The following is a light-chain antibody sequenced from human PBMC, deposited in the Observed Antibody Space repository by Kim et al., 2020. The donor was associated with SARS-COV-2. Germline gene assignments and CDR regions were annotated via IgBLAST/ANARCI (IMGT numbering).Light chain of an antibody. CDR1: QSVSSSY. J-gene: IGKJ1*01. CDR2: GAS. V-gene: IGKV3-20*01. Sequence: PGERATLSCRASQSVSSSYLAWYQQKPGQAPRLLIYGASSRATGIPDRFSGSGSGTDFTLTISRLEPEDFAVYYCQQYGSSRWTFGQGTKVDIK. CDR3: QQYGSSRWT.